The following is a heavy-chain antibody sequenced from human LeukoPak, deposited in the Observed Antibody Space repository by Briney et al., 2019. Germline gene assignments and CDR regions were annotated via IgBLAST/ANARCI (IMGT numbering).Heavy chain of an antibody. CDR1: GGTFSSYA. Sequence: SVKVSCKASGGTFSSYAISWVRQAPGQGLEWMGGIIPIFGTANYAQKFQGRVTITADESTSTAYMELSSLRSEDTAVYYCAREAPREYYYDSSGLGYFDYWGQGTLVTVST. D-gene: IGHD3-22*01. CDR2: IIPIFGTA. CDR3: AREAPREYYYDSSGLGYFDY. V-gene: IGHV1-69*01. J-gene: IGHJ4*02.